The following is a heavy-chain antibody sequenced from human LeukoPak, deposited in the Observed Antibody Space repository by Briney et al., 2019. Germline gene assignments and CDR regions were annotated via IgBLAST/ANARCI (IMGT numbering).Heavy chain of an antibody. J-gene: IGHJ6*02. Sequence: GGSLRLSCAASGFTFSNYWMSWVRQAPGKGLEWVANIRQDGSEKYYVDSMRGRFTISRDNAKNSLYLQMSSLRAEDTAVYYCARWARYSSGWYPHYYYYYGMDVWGQGTTVTVSS. CDR3: ARWARYSSGWYPHYYYYYGMDV. CDR2: IRQDGSEK. V-gene: IGHV3-7*01. CDR1: GFTFSNYW. D-gene: IGHD6-19*01.